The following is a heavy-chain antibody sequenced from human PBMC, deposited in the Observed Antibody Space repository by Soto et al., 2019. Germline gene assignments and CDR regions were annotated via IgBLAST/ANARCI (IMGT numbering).Heavy chain of an antibody. V-gene: IGHV1-58*01. J-gene: IGHJ4*02. Sequence: SVKVSCEASGFTFTISAVQWVRQARGQRLEWIGWIVVGSGNTNYAQKFQERVTITRDMSTSTAYMELSSLRSEDTAVYYCARDAALPGEADRFDYWGQGTLVTVSS. CDR1: GFTFTISA. D-gene: IGHD2-15*01. CDR2: IVVGSGNT. CDR3: ARDAALPGEADRFDY.